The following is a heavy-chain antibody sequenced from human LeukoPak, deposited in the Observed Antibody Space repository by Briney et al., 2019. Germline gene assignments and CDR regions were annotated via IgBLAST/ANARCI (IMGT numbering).Heavy chain of an antibody. CDR3: ARAAVAGTLVYFQH. Sequence: PGGSLRLSCAASGFTFSSYSMNWVRQAPGKGLGWVSSISSSSSYIYYADSVKGRFTISRDNAKNSLYLQMNSLRAEDTAVYYCARAAVAGTLVYFQHWGQGTLVTVSS. CDR1: GFTFSSYS. D-gene: IGHD6-19*01. J-gene: IGHJ1*01. V-gene: IGHV3-21*01. CDR2: ISSSSSYI.